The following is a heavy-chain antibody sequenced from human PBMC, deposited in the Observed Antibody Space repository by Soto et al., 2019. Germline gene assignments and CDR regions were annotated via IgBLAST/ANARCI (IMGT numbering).Heavy chain of an antibody. Sequence: GASVKVSCKASGGTFSSYAISWVRQAPGQGLEWMGGIIPIFGTANYAQKFQGRVTITADESTSTAYMELSSLRSEDTAVYYCAYSGYDFSYYYYGMDVWGQGTTVTVSS. J-gene: IGHJ6*02. CDR3: AYSGYDFSYYYYGMDV. D-gene: IGHD5-12*01. V-gene: IGHV1-69*13. CDR2: IIPIFGTA. CDR1: GGTFSSYA.